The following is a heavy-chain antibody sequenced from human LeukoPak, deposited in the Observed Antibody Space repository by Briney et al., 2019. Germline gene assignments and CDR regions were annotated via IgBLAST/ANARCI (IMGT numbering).Heavy chain of an antibody. Sequence: ASETLSLTCAVYGGSFSGYYWSWIRQPPGKGLEWIGEINHSGSTNYNPSLKSRVTISVDTFKNQFSLKLSSVTAADTAVYYCARHGYSSGWYHYYMDVWGKGTTVTISS. J-gene: IGHJ6*03. CDR3: ARHGYSSGWYHYYMDV. V-gene: IGHV4-34*01. D-gene: IGHD6-19*01. CDR2: INHSGST. CDR1: GGSFSGYY.